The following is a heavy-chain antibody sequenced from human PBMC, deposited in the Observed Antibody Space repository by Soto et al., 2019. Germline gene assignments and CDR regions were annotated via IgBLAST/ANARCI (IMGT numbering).Heavy chain of an antibody. J-gene: IGHJ6*04. CDR3: ATYRKFFQI. CDR2: IYNSGST. CDR1: CGSISSGGYS. D-gene: IGHD3-3*01. Sequence: SETLSLTCAVSCGSISSGGYSWSWIRQPPGKGLEWIGFIYNSGSTYYNSSLKSRVTISVDRSKNHFFLNSTSVTAADTAVYYCATYRKFFQIWGKGTKVTVSS. V-gene: IGHV4-30-2*01.